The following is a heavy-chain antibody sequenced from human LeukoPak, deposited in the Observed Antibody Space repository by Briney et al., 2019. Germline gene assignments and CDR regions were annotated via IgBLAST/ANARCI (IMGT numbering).Heavy chain of an antibody. Sequence: PSETLSLTCAVYGGSFSGYYWSWIRQPPGKGLEWIGEINHSGSTNYNPSLESRVTISVDTSKNQFSLKLSSVTAADTAVYYCARTLRYCSSTSCYRGYFQHWGQGTLVTVSS. D-gene: IGHD2-2*01. V-gene: IGHV4-34*01. CDR3: ARTLRYCSSTSCYRGYFQH. J-gene: IGHJ1*01. CDR1: GGSFSGYY. CDR2: INHSGST.